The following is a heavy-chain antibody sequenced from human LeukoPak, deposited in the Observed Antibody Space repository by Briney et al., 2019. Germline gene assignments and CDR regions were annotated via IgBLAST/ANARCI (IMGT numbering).Heavy chain of an antibody. J-gene: IGHJ1*01. V-gene: IGHV3-7*01. CDR2: IKPDRSQT. CDR1: GFTFSNSW. D-gene: IGHD3-10*01. CDR3: FGSGSYSK. Sequence: GGSLRLSCAASGFTFSNSWINWVRQALGKGLEWVANIKPDRSQTFYLDSVKGRFTVSRDNAKHSAYLQMNSLRAEDTAVYYCFGSGSYSKWDQGTLVTVSS.